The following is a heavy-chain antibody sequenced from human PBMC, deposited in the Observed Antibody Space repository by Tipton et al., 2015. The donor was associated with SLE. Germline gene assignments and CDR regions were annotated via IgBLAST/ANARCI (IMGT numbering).Heavy chain of an antibody. CDR2: INHSGST. CDR1: GGSFSGYY. J-gene: IGHJ3*01. D-gene: IGHD2-15*01. Sequence: TLSLTCAVYGGSFSGYYWSWIRQPPGKGLEWIGEINHSGSTNYNPSLKSRFTISVDTAKNQFSLKLSYVTAADTAVYFRATTGGYCSANSCASDSFDFWGHGTMVTVSS. CDR3: ATTGGYCSANSCASDSFDF. V-gene: IGHV4-34*01.